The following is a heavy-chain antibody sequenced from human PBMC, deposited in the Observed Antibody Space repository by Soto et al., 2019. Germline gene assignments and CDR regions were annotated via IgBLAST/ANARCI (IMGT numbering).Heavy chain of an antibody. CDR3: ARDEKQENIGTYIDY. V-gene: IGHV6-1*01. J-gene: IGHJ4*02. Sequence: SQTLSLTCAISGDSVSSNSAAWNWIRQSPSRGLEWLGRTYYGSKWYRDYAVSVKSRITINPDTSKNQFSLQLNSVTPEDTAMYYCARDEKQENIGTYIDYWGQGTQVTVS. CDR2: TYYGSKWYR. D-gene: IGHD1-26*01. CDR1: GDSVSSNSAA.